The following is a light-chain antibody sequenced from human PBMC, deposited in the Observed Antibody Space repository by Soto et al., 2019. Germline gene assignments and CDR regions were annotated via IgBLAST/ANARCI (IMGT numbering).Light chain of an antibody. CDR2: EVS. J-gene: IGLJ2*01. CDR3: CSYAGSSNFGGV. V-gene: IGLV2-23*02. Sequence: QSALTQPASVSGSPGQSITISCTGTSSDVGSYNLVSWYQQHPGKAPKLMIYEVSKRPSGVSNRVSGSKSGNTASLTISGLQAEDEADYYCCSYAGSSNFGGVFGGGTKLTVL. CDR1: SSDVGSYNL.